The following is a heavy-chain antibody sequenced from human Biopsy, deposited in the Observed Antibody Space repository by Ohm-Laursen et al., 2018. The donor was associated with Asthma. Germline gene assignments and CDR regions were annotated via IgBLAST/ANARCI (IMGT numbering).Heavy chain of an antibody. CDR1: GYTFKSAG. J-gene: IGHJ6*02. V-gene: IGHV1-18*01. CDR2: ISVYNGNT. CDR3: ARAVDYSHYYGIDV. D-gene: IGHD3-10*01. Sequence: ASVKVSCKTSGYTFKSAGITWARQAPGQGLEWMGWISVYNGNTKVAQKLQDRVTMITDTSTSTAYMELRSLRSDDTAVYFCARAVDYSHYYGIDVWGQGTTVTVS.